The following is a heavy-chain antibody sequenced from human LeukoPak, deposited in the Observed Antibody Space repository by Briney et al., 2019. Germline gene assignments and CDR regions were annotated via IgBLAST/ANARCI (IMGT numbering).Heavy chain of an antibody. CDR2: IYYSGST. CDR3: ARRKNYYDSSGYYYYFDY. D-gene: IGHD3-22*01. CDR1: GGSISSSSYD. V-gene: IGHV4-39*01. Sequence: KPSETLSLTCTVSGGSISSSSYDWGWIRQPPGKGLEWIGSIYYSGSTYYNPSLKSRVTISVDTSKNQFSLKLSSVTAADTAVYYCARRKNYYDSSGYYYYFDYWGQGTLVTVSS. J-gene: IGHJ4*02.